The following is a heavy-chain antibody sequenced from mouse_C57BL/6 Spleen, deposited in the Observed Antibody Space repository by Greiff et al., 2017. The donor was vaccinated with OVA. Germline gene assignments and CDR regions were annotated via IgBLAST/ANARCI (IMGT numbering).Heavy chain of an antibody. CDR3: ARDDGYSAWFAY. V-gene: IGHV1-4*01. D-gene: IGHD2-3*01. CDR1: GYTFTSYT. J-gene: IGHJ3*01. CDR2: INPSSGYT. Sequence: QVQLQQSGAELARPGASVKMSCKASGYTFTSYTMHWVKQRPGQGLEWIGYINPSSGYTKYNQKFKDKATLTADKASSTAYMQLSSLTSEDSAVYYCARDDGYSAWFAYWGQGTPVTVSA.